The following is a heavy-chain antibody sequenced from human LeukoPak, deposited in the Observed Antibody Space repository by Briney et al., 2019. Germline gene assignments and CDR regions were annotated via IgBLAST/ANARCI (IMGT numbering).Heavy chain of an antibody. D-gene: IGHD2-2*01. CDR3: AKVIVPAAIFSAFDY. J-gene: IGHJ4*02. CDR2: ISGSGGST. V-gene: IGHV3-23*01. Sequence: GGSPRLSCAASGFTFSSYAMSWVRQAPGKGLEWVSAISGSGGSTYYADSVKGRFTISRDNSKNTLYLQMNSLRAEDTAVYYCAKVIVPAAIFSAFDYWGQGTLVTVSS. CDR1: GFTFSSYA.